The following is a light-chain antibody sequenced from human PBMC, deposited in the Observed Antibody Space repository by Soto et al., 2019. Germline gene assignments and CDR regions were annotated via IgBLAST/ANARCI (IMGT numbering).Light chain of an antibody. CDR3: QSYESSPSGYV. Sequence: QSVLTQPPSVSGAPGQRGTISCTGSSSNIGAGYDVHWYQQVPGTAPKLLIYANRNRPAGVPDRFSASKSDTSASLAITGLQAEDEADYYCQSYESSPSGYVFGTGTKVTVL. CDR2: ANR. J-gene: IGLJ1*01. V-gene: IGLV1-40*01. CDR1: SSNIGAGYD.